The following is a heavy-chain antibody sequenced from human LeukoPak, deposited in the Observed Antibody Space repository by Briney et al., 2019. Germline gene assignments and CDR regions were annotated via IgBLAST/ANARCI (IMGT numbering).Heavy chain of an antibody. V-gene: IGHV3-30-3*01. D-gene: IGHD5-18*01. J-gene: IGHJ4*02. CDR3: AKVGMVSDY. CDR1: GFTFSSYA. Sequence: GGSLRLSCAASGFTFSSYAMHWVRQAPGKGLEWVAVISYDGSNKYYADFVKGRFTISRDNSKNTLYLQMNSLRAEDTAVYYCAKVGMVSDYWGQGTLVTVSS. CDR2: ISYDGSNK.